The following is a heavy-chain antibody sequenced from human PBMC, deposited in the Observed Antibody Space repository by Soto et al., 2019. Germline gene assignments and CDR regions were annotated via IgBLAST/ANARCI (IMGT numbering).Heavy chain of an antibody. CDR3: ARSNLNFNGLHV. Sequence: SETLSLTGTVSGGYISKGDYYSTFIRQPPGRGLQWIGHIYYSGSTYYNPSLESRTSISKDTSRNQVSRSLNSVTAADTALYYCARSNLNFNGLHVWGQGTTVTVSS. CDR2: IYYSGST. J-gene: IGHJ6*02. V-gene: IGHV4-30-4*01. CDR1: GGYISKGDYY.